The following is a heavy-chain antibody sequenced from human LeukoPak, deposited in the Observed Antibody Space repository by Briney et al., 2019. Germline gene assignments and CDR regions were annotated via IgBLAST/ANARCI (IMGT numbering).Heavy chain of an antibody. V-gene: IGHV4-59*01. Sequence: PSETLSLTCTASGGSLSSYYWSWIRQPPGKGLEWIGYIYYSGSTNYNPSLKSRVTISVDTPKNQFSLKLSSVTAADTAVYYCARTKGEQWLTTQGYDAFDIWGQGTMVTVSS. CDR1: GGSLSSYY. J-gene: IGHJ3*02. CDR3: ARTKGEQWLTTQGYDAFDI. CDR2: IYYSGST. D-gene: IGHD6-19*01.